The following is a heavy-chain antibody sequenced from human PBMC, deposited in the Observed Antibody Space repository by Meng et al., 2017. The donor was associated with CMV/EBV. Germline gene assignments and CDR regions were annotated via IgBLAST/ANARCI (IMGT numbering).Heavy chain of an antibody. Sequence: SVKVSCKASGGTFSSYAISWVRQAPGQGREWMGGIIPIFGTANYAQKFQGRVTITTDESTSTAYMELSSLRSEDTAVYYCARGYWDSSGYDQHFDYWGQGTLVTVSS. CDR2: IIPIFGTA. J-gene: IGHJ4*02. CDR3: ARGYWDSSGYDQHFDY. D-gene: IGHD3-22*01. CDR1: GGTFSSYA. V-gene: IGHV1-69*05.